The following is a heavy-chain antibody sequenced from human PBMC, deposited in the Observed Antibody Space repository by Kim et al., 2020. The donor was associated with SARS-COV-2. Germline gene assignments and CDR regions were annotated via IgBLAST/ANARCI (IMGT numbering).Heavy chain of an antibody. J-gene: IGHJ4*02. D-gene: IGHD6-19*01. V-gene: IGHV3-15*01. CDR3: TTGSSGWSTFDY. Sequence: DYAAPVKGRFTISRDDSKNTLYLQMNSLKTEDTAVYYCTTGSSGWSTFDYWGQGTLVTVSS.